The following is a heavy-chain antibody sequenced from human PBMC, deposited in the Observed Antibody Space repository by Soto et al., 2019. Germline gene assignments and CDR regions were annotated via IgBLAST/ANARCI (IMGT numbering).Heavy chain of an antibody. D-gene: IGHD1-1*01. J-gene: IGHJ4*02. Sequence: AGGSLRLSCAGSGFTFSDHYMSWIRQAPGKGLEWIGYSSNSGSFTRYADSVKGRFSISRDNAKNSLFLQINSLRGDDTAIYYCVRSGDNYNLLDYWGQGTPVTVSS. CDR3: VRSGDNYNLLDY. V-gene: IGHV3-11*06. CDR2: SSNSGSFT. CDR1: GFTFSDHY.